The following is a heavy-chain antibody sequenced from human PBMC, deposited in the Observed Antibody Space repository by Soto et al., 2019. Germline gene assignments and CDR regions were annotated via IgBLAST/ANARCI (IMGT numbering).Heavy chain of an antibody. J-gene: IGHJ5*02. D-gene: IGHD6-13*01. Sequence: PSQTLSLTCAVYGGSFSGYYWSWIRQPPGKGLEWIGEINHRGSTNYNPSLKSRVTISVDTSKNQFSLKLSSVTAADTAVYYCARGFSSSWYWMGFDPWGQGTLVTVSS. V-gene: IGHV4-34*01. CDR2: INHRGST. CDR1: GGSFSGYY. CDR3: ARGFSSSWYWMGFDP.